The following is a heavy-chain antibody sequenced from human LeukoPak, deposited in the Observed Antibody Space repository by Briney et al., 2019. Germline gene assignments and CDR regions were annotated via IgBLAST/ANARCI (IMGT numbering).Heavy chain of an antibody. Sequence: SETLSLTCTVSGGSISSGSYYWSWIRQPAGKGLEWIGRIYTSGSTNYNPSLKSRVTMSVDTSKNQFSLKLSSVTAADTAVYYCARVRVYAFDIWGQGTMVTVSS. CDR3: ARVRVYAFDI. V-gene: IGHV4-61*02. CDR1: GGSISSGSYY. CDR2: IYTSGST. J-gene: IGHJ3*02.